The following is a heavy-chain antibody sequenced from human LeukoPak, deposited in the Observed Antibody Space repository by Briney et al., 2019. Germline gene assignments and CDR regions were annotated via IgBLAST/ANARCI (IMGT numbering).Heavy chain of an antibody. CDR1: GYTFTSYG. D-gene: IGHD6-13*01. Sequence: ASVKVSCKACGYTFTSYGISWVRQAPGQGLEWMGWISAYNGNTNYAQKLQGRVIMTTDTSTSTAYMELRSLRSDDTAVYYCARVPSSSWYGWFDPWGQGTLVTVSS. J-gene: IGHJ5*02. V-gene: IGHV1-18*01. CDR3: ARVPSSSWYGWFDP. CDR2: ISAYNGNT.